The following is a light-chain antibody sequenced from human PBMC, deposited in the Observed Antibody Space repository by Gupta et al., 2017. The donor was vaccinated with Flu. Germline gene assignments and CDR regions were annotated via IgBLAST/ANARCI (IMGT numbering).Light chain of an antibody. Sequence: QSVLTQPPSVSGAPGQRVTISCTGSSSNIGAGYDVHWYQRLPGTAPKVLTYGNNIRPSGVPDRFSASRSGRSASLAITGLQAQDEGDYFCQSYDSSLSGPVFGGGTKLTVL. CDR2: GNN. CDR3: QSYDSSLSGPV. J-gene: IGLJ2*01. CDR1: SSNIGAGYD. V-gene: IGLV1-40*01.